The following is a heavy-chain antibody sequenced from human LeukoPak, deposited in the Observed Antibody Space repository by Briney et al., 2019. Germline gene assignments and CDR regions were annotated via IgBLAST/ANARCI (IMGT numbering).Heavy chain of an antibody. Sequence: RGSLRLSCAASGFTFSSYWMHWVRQAPGKGLEWVALISSDGNDKLYGDSVKGRFTISRDDSKSTLYLQMNSLRAEDTAVYYCTTKVIRGNSGDDYDDWGQGTLVTVSS. D-gene: IGHD5-12*01. V-gene: IGHV3-30*03. J-gene: IGHJ4*02. CDR3: TTKVIRGNSGDDYDD. CDR1: GFTFSSYW. CDR2: ISSDGNDK.